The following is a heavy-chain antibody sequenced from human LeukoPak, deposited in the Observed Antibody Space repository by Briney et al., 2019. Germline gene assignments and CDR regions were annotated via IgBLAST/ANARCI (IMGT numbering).Heavy chain of an antibody. CDR1: GYTFTGYY. CDR3: ARANQNYFDY. J-gene: IGHJ4*02. CDR2: IVPANGDT. V-gene: IGHV1-2*02. Sequence: ASVKVSCKTSGYTFTGYYMHWVRQAPGQGLEWMGWIVPANGDTNYAQKFQGRVTMTRDTSISTAFMELSRLRSDDTAIYYCARANQNYFDYWGQGTLVTVSS. D-gene: IGHD1-14*01.